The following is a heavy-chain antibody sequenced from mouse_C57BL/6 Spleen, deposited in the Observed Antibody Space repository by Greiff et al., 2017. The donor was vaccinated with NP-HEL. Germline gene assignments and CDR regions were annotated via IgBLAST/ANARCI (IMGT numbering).Heavy chain of an antibody. CDR2: VYPGSGST. V-gene: IGHV1-55*01. CDR3: VKSFATVVDYAMDY. CDR1: GYTFTSYW. J-gene: IGHJ4*01. D-gene: IGHD1-1*01. Sequence: QVQLQQPGTELVKPGASVKLSCKASGYTFTSYWITWVKQRPGQGLEWIGDVYPGSGSTNYNEKFKSKATLTVDTSSSTAYMQLNSLTSEDSAVYYCVKSFATVVDYAMDYWGQGTSVTVSS.